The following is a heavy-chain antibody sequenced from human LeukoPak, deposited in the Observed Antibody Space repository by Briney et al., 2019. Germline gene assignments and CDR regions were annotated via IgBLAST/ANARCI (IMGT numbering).Heavy chain of an antibody. CDR3: AKGSHGYSSSSADY. D-gene: IGHD6-6*01. J-gene: IGHJ4*02. Sequence: GGSLRLSCAASGFTFSSYAMNWVRQAPGRGLEWVSVISGSGGNTYYADSVKGRFTISRDNSKNTLYLQMNSLRVDDTAVYSCAKGSHGYSSSSADYWGQGTLVTVSS. CDR2: ISGSGGNT. CDR1: GFTFSSYA. V-gene: IGHV3-23*01.